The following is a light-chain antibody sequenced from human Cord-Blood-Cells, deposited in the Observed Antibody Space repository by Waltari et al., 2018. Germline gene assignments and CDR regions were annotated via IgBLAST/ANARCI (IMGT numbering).Light chain of an antibody. CDR3: QQYDNLPLT. Sequence: DIQMTQSPSSLSVSVGDRVTITCQASQDISNYLNWYQQKPGKAPKLLIYDASNLETGVPSRFSGCGSGTDFTFTISSLQPEDIATYYCQQYDNLPLTFGGGTKVEIK. V-gene: IGKV1-33*01. J-gene: IGKJ4*01. CDR2: DAS. CDR1: QDISNY.